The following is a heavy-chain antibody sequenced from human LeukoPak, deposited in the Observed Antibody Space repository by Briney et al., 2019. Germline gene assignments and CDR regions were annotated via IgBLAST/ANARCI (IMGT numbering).Heavy chain of an antibody. Sequence: HPGGSLRLSCAASGFTFSSYGMHWVRQAPGKGLEWVAFIRYDGSNKYYADSVKGRFTISRDNSKNTLYLQMNSLRAEDTAVYYCAKRGDDSSGYYSEYFQHWGQGTLVTVSS. D-gene: IGHD3-22*01. CDR2: IRYDGSNK. V-gene: IGHV3-30*02. CDR3: AKRGDDSSGYYSEYFQH. J-gene: IGHJ1*01. CDR1: GFTFSSYG.